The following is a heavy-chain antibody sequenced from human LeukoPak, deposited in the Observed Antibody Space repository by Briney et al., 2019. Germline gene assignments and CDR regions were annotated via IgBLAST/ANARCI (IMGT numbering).Heavy chain of an antibody. D-gene: IGHD2-21*02. V-gene: IGHV3-21*01. J-gene: IGHJ3*02. CDR3: ARRPYCGGDCYSVGAFDI. Sequence: GGSLRLSCAASEFTFCRYSMNWVRQAPGKGLEWVSFISSSSSYIYYADSVKGRFTISRDNAKNSLSLQMNSLRAEDTAVYYCARRPYCGGDCYSVGAFDIWGQGTMVTVSS. CDR2: ISSSSSYI. CDR1: EFTFCRYS.